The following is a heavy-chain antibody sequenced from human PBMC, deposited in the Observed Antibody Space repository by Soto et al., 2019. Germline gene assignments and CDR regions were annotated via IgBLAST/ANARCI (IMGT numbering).Heavy chain of an antibody. J-gene: IGHJ5*02. CDR2: IYYSGST. D-gene: IGHD6-13*01. V-gene: IGHV4-61*08. CDR3: ARAAAGKYNWFDP. CDR1: GVTMSYGGYS. Sequence: SETLSLTCSVSGVTMSYGGYSWSWIRQPPGKGLEWIGYIYYSGSTNYNPSLKSRVTISVDTSKNQFSLKLSSVTAADTAVYYCARAAAGKYNWFDPWGQGTLVTVSS.